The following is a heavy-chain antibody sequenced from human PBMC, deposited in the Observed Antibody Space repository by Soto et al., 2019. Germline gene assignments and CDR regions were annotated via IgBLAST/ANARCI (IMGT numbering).Heavy chain of an antibody. Sequence: EVPLVESEGGLVQRGGSLRLSCAASGFTFNYYWMHWVRQAPGQGLVWVAHIQNDGSRTTYADSVKGRFTISRDNAKTTVYLQMNSLRAEDTAVYYCARGDLGGFDLWGQGTTVTVSS. CDR3: ARGDLGGFDL. J-gene: IGHJ3*01. D-gene: IGHD2-21*02. V-gene: IGHV3-74*01. CDR1: GFTFNYYW. CDR2: IQNDGSRT.